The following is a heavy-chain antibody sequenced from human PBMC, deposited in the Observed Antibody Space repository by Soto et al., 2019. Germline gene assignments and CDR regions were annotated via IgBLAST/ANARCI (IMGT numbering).Heavy chain of an antibody. CDR2: IYRTGST. CDR3: ASRDPGTSVDY. Sequence: GTLSLTCAVSGGSFTSNNWWTCVRQPPGQGLEWIGEIYRTGSTNYNPSLKSRVTISLDKSENQFSLKVTSLTAADTAVYYCASRDPGTSVDYWGQGTLVTVSS. J-gene: IGHJ4*02. V-gene: IGHV4-4*02. D-gene: IGHD1-7*01. CDR1: GGSFTSNNW.